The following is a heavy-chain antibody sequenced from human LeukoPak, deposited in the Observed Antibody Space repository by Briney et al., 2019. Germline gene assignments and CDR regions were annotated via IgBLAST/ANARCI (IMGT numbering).Heavy chain of an antibody. CDR3: ATVGGYPYYFDY. CDR1: GYTLTELS. Sequence: ASVKVSCKVSGYTLTELSMHWVRRAPGKGLEWMGGFDPEDGETIYAQKFQGRVTMTEDTSTDTAYMELSSLRSEDTAVYYCATVGGYPYYFDYWGQGTLVTVSS. CDR2: FDPEDGET. D-gene: IGHD5-12*01. V-gene: IGHV1-24*01. J-gene: IGHJ4*02.